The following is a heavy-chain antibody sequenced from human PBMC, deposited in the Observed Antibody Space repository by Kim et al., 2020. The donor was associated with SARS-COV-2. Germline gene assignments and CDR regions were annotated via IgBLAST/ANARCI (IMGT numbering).Heavy chain of an antibody. V-gene: IGHV1-69*01. J-gene: IGHJ5*02. CDR3: AIKTMDSSGWNWFDP. Sequence: QKLQGRVTITEDESTSTAYMELSSLRSEDTAVYYCAIKTMDSSGWNWFDPWGQGTLVTVSS. D-gene: IGHD6-19*01.